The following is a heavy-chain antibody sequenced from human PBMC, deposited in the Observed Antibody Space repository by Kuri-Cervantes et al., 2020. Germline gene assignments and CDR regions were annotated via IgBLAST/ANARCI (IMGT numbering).Heavy chain of an antibody. CDR2: IKQDGSEK. D-gene: IGHD3-22*01. Sequence: GGSLRLSCAASGFTFSSYSMNWVRQAPGKGLEWVANIKQDGSEKYYVDSVKGRFTISRDNAKNSLYLQMNSLRDEDTAVYYCARGGSEDYYDSSEYYYYGMDVWGQGTTVTVSS. V-gene: IGHV3-7*01. J-gene: IGHJ6*02. CDR3: ARGGSEDYYDSSEYYYYGMDV. CDR1: GFTFSSYS.